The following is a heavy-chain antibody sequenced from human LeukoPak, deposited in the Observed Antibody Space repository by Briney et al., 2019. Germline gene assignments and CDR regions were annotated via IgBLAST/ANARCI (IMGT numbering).Heavy chain of an antibody. D-gene: IGHD1-1*01. J-gene: IGHJ4*02. V-gene: IGHV4-59*01. CDR3: ARDSGPGVLFY. Sequence: SETLSLTCTVSGGSITSYYWSWLRQPPGKGLEWIGYIYYSGSTNYNPSLKSRVTISLDTSKNRFSLKLSSVTAADTAVYYCARDSGPGVLFYWGQGTLVTVSS. CDR2: IYYSGST. CDR1: GGSITSYY.